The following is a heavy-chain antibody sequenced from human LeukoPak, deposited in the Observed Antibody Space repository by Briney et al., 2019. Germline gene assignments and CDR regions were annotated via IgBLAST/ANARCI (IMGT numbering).Heavy chain of an antibody. Sequence: PGGSLRLSCAASGFTFDDYAMHWVRQAPGKGLEWVSLISWDGGSTYYADSVKGRFTISRDNNKNSLYLQMNSLRAEDTALYYCAKDLTYYDFWSGYYYFDYWGQGTLVTVSS. CDR3: AKDLTYYDFWSGYYYFDY. J-gene: IGHJ4*02. CDR2: ISWDGGST. V-gene: IGHV3-43D*04. CDR1: GFTFDDYA. D-gene: IGHD3-3*01.